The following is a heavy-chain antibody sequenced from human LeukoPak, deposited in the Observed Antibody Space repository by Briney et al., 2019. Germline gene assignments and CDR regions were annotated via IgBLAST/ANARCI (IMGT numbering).Heavy chain of an antibody. Sequence: PGGSLRLSCAASGFTFSSYSMNWVRQAPGKGLEWVSSISSSSSYIYYADSVKGRFTISRDNAKNSLYLQMNSLRAEDTAVYYCARDRDSSGHHLVDYWGQGTLVTVSS. J-gene: IGHJ4*02. CDR3: ARDRDSSGHHLVDY. D-gene: IGHD3-22*01. CDR2: ISSSSSYI. CDR1: GFTFSSYS. V-gene: IGHV3-21*01.